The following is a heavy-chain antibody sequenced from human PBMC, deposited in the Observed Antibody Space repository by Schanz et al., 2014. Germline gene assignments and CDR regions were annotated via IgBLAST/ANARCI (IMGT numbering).Heavy chain of an antibody. V-gene: IGHV3-11*01. Sequence: QVQLVESGGGLVKPGGSLRLSCAASGFTFSDYYMVWIRQTPGKGLEWVSYISSSGSKTYYGDSVKGRFTISRDNANNSLSLQMNSLTAEDTAVYYCARCQYYGSGSCDAFDLWGQGTMVTVSS. CDR3: ARCQYYGSGSCDAFDL. CDR2: ISSSGSKT. D-gene: IGHD3-10*01. CDR1: GFTFSDYY. J-gene: IGHJ3*01.